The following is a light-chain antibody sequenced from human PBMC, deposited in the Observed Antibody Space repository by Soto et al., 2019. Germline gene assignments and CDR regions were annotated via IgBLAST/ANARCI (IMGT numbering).Light chain of an antibody. V-gene: IGKV1-5*01. Sequence: DIQMTQSPSTLSASVGDRVTITCRASQSISSWLAWYQQKPGKAPKLLIYDASSLESGVPSRFSGSGSGTEFTLTISSLQPDDFATYCCQQYNSYHMYTFGQGTKLEIK. CDR1: QSISSW. CDR2: DAS. CDR3: QQYNSYHMYT. J-gene: IGKJ2*01.